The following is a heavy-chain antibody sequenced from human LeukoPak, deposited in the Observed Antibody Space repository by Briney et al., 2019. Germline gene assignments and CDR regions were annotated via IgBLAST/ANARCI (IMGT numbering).Heavy chain of an antibody. CDR1: GYTLTELS. Sequence: VPSVKVSCKVSGYTLTELSMHWVRQAPGKGLEWMGGFDPEDGETIYAQKFQGRVTMTEDTSTDTAYMELSSLRSEDTAVYYCATNYYGSGPLDYWGQGTLVTVSS. CDR2: FDPEDGET. D-gene: IGHD3-10*01. J-gene: IGHJ4*02. CDR3: ATNYYGSGPLDY. V-gene: IGHV1-24*01.